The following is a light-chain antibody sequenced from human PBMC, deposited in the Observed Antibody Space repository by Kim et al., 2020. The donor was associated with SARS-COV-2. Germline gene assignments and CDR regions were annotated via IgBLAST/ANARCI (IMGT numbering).Light chain of an antibody. V-gene: IGLV3-1*01. CDR1: GLGDKY. CDR3: LAWDSSTYV. Sequence: SYELTQPPSVSVSPGQTATITCSGYGLGDKYPYWYQQQPGQSPVLLIFQDYKRPSSIPERFSGSNSGNTATLTISGTQTMDEADYYCLAWDSSTYVFGTGNKVTVL. J-gene: IGLJ1*01. CDR2: QDY.